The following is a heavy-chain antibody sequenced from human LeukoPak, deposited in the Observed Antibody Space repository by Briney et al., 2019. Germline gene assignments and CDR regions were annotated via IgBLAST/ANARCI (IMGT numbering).Heavy chain of an antibody. CDR1: GFTFSNFA. Sequence: PGGSLRLSCAASGFTFSNFAMMWVRQAPGTGLQWVSTITGYGATFYADSVRGRFTIFRDTSMNTLFLQMNSLGAEDTAVYCAKGAAAGKVDWFDPWGQGTLVTVSS. CDR2: ITGYGAT. D-gene: IGHD6-13*01. CDR3: AKGAAAGKVDWFDP. V-gene: IGHV3-23*01. J-gene: IGHJ5*02.